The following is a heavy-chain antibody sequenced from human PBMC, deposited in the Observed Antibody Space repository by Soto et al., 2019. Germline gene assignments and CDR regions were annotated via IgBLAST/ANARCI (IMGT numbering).Heavy chain of an antibody. CDR1: GLTFSSYW. J-gene: IGHJ6*02. CDR2: INSDGSST. D-gene: IGHD3-3*01. V-gene: IGHV3-74*01. Sequence: GGSLRLSCAASGLTFSSYWMHWVRQAPGKGLVWVSRINSDGSSTSYADSVKGRFTISRDNAKNTLYLQMNSLRAEDTAVYYCARDRWTADYDFWSGYYKTSYYYYGMDVWGQGTTVTVSS. CDR3: ARDRWTADYDFWSGYYKTSYYYYGMDV.